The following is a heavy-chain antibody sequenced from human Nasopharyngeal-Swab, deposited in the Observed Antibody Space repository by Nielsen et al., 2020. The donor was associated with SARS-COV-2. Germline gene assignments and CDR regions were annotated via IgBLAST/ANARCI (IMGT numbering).Heavy chain of an antibody. CDR1: GGSFSGYF. D-gene: IGHD5-24*01. V-gene: IGHV4-34*01. CDR3: ARTDGYTLNNAFDI. CDR2: INHSGST. J-gene: IGHJ3*02. Sequence: SETLSLTCAVYGGSFSGYFWSWIRQPPGKGLEWIGEINHSGSTNYNPSLKSRVTMSVDSSKNHFSLKLSSVTAADTAVYYCARTDGYTLNNAFDIWGQGTMVTVSS.